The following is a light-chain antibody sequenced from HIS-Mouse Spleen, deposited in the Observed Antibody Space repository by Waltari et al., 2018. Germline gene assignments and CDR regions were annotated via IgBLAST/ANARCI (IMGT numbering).Light chain of an antibody. V-gene: IGKV1-9*01. CDR1: QGISSY. CDR2: VAS. CDR3: QQLNSYPLYT. Sequence: DIQLTQSPSFLSASVGDRVTITCRASQGISSYLAWYQQKPGKAPKLLIYVASTLQSGVPSRLSGSGSGTEFTLTISSLQPEDFATYYCQQLNSYPLYTFGQGTKLEIK. J-gene: IGKJ2*01.